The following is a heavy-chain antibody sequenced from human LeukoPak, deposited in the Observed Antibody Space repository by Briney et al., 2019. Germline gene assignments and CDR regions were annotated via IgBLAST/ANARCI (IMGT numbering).Heavy chain of an antibody. V-gene: IGHV4-59*01. CDR3: ARETSQKGAHYMDV. J-gene: IGHJ6*03. D-gene: IGHD3-16*01. CDR1: GGSISSYY. CDR2: IYYSGST. Sequence: SETLSLTCTVSGGSISSYYWSWIRQPPGKGLEWIGYIYYSGSTNYNPSLKSRVTISVHMSKNQFSLKLRSVTAADTAVYYCARETSQKGAHYMDVWGKGTTVTISS.